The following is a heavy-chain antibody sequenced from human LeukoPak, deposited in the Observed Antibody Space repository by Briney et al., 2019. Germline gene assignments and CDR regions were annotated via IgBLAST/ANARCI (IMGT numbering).Heavy chain of an antibody. Sequence: GGSLRLSCADSGFTFSSHWMSWVRQAPGKGLEWVANIKQDGSEIHYLDSVKGRFTISRDNAKNSLYLQMNSLRVEDTAVYYCATIEAVRFHYWGQGTLVTVSS. V-gene: IGHV3-7*01. J-gene: IGHJ4*02. CDR3: ATIEAVRFHY. CDR1: GFTFSSHW. CDR2: IKQDGSEI. D-gene: IGHD6-19*01.